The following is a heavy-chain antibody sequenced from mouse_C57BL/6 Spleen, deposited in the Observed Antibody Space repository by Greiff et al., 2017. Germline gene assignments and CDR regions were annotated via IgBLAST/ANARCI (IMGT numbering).Heavy chain of an antibody. CDR1: GFTFSSYG. J-gene: IGHJ4*01. CDR3: ARHRNAMDY. V-gene: IGHV5-6*01. Sequence: EVQGVESGGDLVKPGGSLKLSCAASGFTFSSYGMSWVRQTPDKRLEWVATISSGGSYTYYPDSVKGRFTISRDNAKNTLYPQMSSLKSEDTAMYYCARHRNAMDYWGQGTSVTVSS. CDR2: ISSGGSYT.